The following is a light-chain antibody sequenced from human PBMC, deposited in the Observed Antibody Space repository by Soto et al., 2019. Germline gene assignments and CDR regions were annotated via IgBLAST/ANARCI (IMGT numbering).Light chain of an antibody. V-gene: IGKV3-15*01. CDR2: EAS. Sequence: EVVMTQSPATLSVSPGERFTLSCRASQSVRSNLAWYQQKPGQAPRLLIYEASTRATGVPARFSGSGSGTEFTLTISSLQSEDFAVYYCQQRSNWPWTFGQGTKVDIK. CDR3: QQRSNWPWT. J-gene: IGKJ1*01. CDR1: QSVRSN.